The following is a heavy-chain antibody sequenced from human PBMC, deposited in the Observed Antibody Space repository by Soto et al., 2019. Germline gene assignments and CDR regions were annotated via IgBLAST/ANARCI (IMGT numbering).Heavy chain of an antibody. CDR3: AKDIGAYYYGMDV. CDR2: ISWNSGSI. J-gene: IGHJ6*02. CDR1: GFTFDDYA. V-gene: IGHV3-9*01. Sequence: SLRLSCAASGFTFDDYAMHWVRQAPGKGLEWVSGISWNSGSIGYADSVKGRFTISRDNAKNSLYLQMNSLRAEDTALYYCAKDIGAYYYGMDVWGQGTTVTVSS.